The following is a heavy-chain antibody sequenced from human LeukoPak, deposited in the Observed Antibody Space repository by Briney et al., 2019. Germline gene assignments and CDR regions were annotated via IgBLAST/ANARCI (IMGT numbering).Heavy chain of an antibody. V-gene: IGHV4-30-2*01. J-gene: IGHJ5*02. D-gene: IGHD3-22*01. CDR2: IYHGGNT. CDR1: GGSMTSGGYY. CDR3: ARRDYYDSSGLYNWFDP. Sequence: SETLSLTCTVSGGSMTSGGYYWSWIRQPPGKGLEWIGYIYHGGNTHYSPSLKSRVTISVDTSKNQFSLKLSSVTAADTAVYYCARRDYYDSSGLYNWFDPWGQGTLVTVSS.